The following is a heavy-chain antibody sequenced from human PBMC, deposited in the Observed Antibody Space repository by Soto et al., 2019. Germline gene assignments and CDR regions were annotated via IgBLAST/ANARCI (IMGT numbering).Heavy chain of an antibody. CDR1: GGTCISYA. V-gene: IGHV3-23*01. D-gene: IGHD3-16*02. CDR3: AKAEYDYIWGSYRVDY. CDR2: ISGSGGST. J-gene: IGHJ4*02. Sequence: VGSPRLSCAASGGTCISYAMSWVRQATGKGLEWVSAISGSGGSTYYADSVKGRFTISRDNSKNTLYLQMNSLRAEDTAVYYCAKAEYDYIWGSYRVDYWGQGTLVTVSS.